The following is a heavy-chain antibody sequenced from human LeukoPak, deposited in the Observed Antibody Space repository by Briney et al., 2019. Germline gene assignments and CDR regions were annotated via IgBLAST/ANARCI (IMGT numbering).Heavy chain of an antibody. CDR2: IHHSGTT. CDR3: ARGRLGATY. V-gene: IGHV4-61*01. D-gene: IGHD1-26*01. CDR1: GGSVSRGSYY. J-gene: IGHJ4*02. Sequence: SETLSLTCAVSGGSVSRGSYYWSWTRQPPGKGLEWIGYIHHSGTTNYSPSLKSRVTISVDMSKNQFFLNLTSVTAADTAVYYCARGRLGATYWGQGTLSPSPQ.